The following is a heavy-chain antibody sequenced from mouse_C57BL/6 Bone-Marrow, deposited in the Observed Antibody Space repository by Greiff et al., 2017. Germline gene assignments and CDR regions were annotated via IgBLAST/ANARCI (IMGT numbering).Heavy chain of an antibody. CDR1: GYAFSSSW. D-gene: IGHD2-3*01. CDR2: IYPGDGDT. V-gene: IGHV1-82*01. CDR3: ARYYDGYYFDV. J-gene: IGHJ1*03. Sequence: VQLQQSGPELVKPGASVKISCKASGYAFSSSWMNWVKQRPGKGLEWIGRIYPGDGDTNYNGKFKGKATLTAVKSSSTAYMQLSSLTSEDSAVYFCARYYDGYYFDVWGTGTTVTVSS.